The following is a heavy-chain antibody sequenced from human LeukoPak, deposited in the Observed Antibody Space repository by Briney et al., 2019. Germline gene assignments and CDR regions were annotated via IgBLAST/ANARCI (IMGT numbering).Heavy chain of an antibody. Sequence: GGSLRLSCAASGFTFSSYWMHWVRQAPGQGLVWVSRINSDGSSTSYADSVKGRFTISRDNAKNTLYLQMNSLRAEDTAVYYCARDGGRAAGPPPDYWGQGTLVTVSS. J-gene: IGHJ4*02. CDR3: ARDGGRAAGPPPDY. CDR1: GFTFSSYW. CDR2: INSDGSST. D-gene: IGHD6-13*01. V-gene: IGHV3-74*01.